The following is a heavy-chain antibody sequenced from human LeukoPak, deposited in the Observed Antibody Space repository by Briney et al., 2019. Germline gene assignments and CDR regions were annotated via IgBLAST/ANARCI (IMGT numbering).Heavy chain of an antibody. CDR1: GFTFSSYA. CDR2: ISSSGSTI. V-gene: IGHV3-48*04. D-gene: IGHD3-3*01. J-gene: IGHJ5*02. CDR3: ARDAVRFLDAGWFDP. Sequence: GGSLRLSCAASGFTFSSYAMSWVRQAPGKGLEWVSYISSSGSTIYYADSVKGRFTISRDNAKNSLYLQMNSLRAEDTAVYYCARDAVRFLDAGWFDPWGQGTLVTVSS.